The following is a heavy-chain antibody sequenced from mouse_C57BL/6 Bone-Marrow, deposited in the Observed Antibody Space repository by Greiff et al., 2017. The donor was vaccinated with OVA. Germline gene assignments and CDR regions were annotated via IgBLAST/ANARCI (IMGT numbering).Heavy chain of an antibody. Sequence: EVQLQESGGGLVKPGGSLKLSCAASGFTFSSYAMSWVRQTPEKRLEWVATISDGGSYTYYPDNVKGRFTISRDNAKNNLYLQMSHLKSEDTAMYYCARVIYGSSPFDYWGQGTTLTVSS. CDR3: ARVIYGSSPFDY. CDR1: GFTFSSYA. D-gene: IGHD1-1*01. J-gene: IGHJ2*01. CDR2: ISDGGSYT. V-gene: IGHV5-4*01.